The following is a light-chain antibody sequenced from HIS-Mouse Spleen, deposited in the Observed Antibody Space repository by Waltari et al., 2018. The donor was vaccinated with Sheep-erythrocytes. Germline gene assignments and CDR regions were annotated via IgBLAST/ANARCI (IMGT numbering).Light chain of an antibody. CDR2: DAS. V-gene: IGKV1-12*01. CDR3: QQANSFPIT. CDR1: QGISSW. J-gene: IGKJ5*01. Sequence: DIQITQSPSSVAASVGERGTTTCRASQGISSWLAWYQQKQGKAPKLLIYDASSLQSGVPSRFSGSGSGTDFTLTISSLQPEDFATYYCQQANSFPITFGQGTRLEIK.